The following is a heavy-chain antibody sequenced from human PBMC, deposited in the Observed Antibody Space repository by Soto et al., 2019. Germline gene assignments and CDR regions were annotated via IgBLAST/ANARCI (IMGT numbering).Heavy chain of an antibody. CDR2: IIPIFGTA. CDR1: GGTFSSYA. Sequence: QVQLVQSGAEVKKPGSSVKVSCKASGGTFSSYAISWVRQAPGQGLEWMGGIIPIFGTANYAQKFQGRVTITADESTSTDDMELRSLRSEDTAVYYCASSVAKYYYYGMDVWGQGTTVTVSS. CDR3: ASSVAKYYYYGMDV. D-gene: IGHD5-12*01. J-gene: IGHJ6*02. V-gene: IGHV1-69*12.